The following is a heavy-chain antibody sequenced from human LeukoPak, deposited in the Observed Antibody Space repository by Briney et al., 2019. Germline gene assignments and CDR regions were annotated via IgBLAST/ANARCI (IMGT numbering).Heavy chain of an antibody. CDR1: GFTFSSYY. V-gene: IGHV3-7*01. CDR3: ARLLAAAGPNWFDP. Sequence: GGSLRLSCAASGFTFSSYYMSWVRQAPGKGLEWVATIKPDGSDKYYVDSVKGRFTISRDNAENSLFLQMNSLRAEDTAVYYCARLLAAAGPNWFDPWGQGTLVTVSS. CDR2: IKPDGSDK. J-gene: IGHJ5*02. D-gene: IGHD6-13*01.